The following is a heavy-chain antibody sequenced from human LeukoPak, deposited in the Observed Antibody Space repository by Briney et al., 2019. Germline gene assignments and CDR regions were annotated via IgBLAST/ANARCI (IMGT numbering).Heavy chain of an antibody. CDR2: IIPIFGTA. J-gene: IGHJ4*02. CDR1: GGTFSSYA. D-gene: IGHD3-3*01. V-gene: IGHV1-69*13. CDR3: AGLTYYDFWSGYYTWNYFDY. Sequence: SVKVSCKASGGTFSSYAISWVRQAPGQGLEWMGGIIPIFGTANYAQKFQGGVTITADESTSTAYMELSSLRSEDTAVYYCAGLTYYDFWSGYYTWNYFDYWGQGTLVTVSS.